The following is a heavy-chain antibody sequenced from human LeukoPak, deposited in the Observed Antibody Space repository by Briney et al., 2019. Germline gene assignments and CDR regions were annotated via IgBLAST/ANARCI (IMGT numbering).Heavy chain of an antibody. Sequence: GRSLRLSCAASGFTFSSYGMHWVRQAPGKGLEWVAVIWYDGSNKYYADSVKGQFTISRDNSKNTLYLQMNSLRAEDTAVYYCARRGSYSFYYYYGMDVWGQGTTVTVSS. CDR3: ARRGSYSFYYYYGMDV. CDR2: IWYDGSNK. J-gene: IGHJ6*02. CDR1: GFTFSSYG. V-gene: IGHV3-33*01. D-gene: IGHD1-26*01.